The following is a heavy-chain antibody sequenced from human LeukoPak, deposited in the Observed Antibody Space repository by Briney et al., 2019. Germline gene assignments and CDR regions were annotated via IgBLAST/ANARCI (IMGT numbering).Heavy chain of an antibody. CDR1: GGSISSGGYY. CDR2: IYHSGST. J-gene: IGHJ3*02. V-gene: IGHV4-30-2*02. CDR3: ATYDSSGYYPGVAFDI. Sequence: SETLSLTCTVSGGSISSGGYYWSWIRQPPGKGLEWIGYIYHSGSTYYNPSLKSRVTISVDTSKNQFSLKLSSVTAADTAVYYCATYDSSGYYPGVAFDIWGQGTMVTVSS. D-gene: IGHD3-22*01.